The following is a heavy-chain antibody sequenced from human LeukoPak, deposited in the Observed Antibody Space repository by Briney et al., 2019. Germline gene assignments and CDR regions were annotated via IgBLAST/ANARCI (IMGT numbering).Heavy chain of an antibody. CDR1: GFIFNTNA. J-gene: IGHJ3*02. D-gene: IGHD6-13*01. CDR3: ASSLYSSGWSLNSGAFDI. V-gene: IGHV3-53*01. Sequence: GGSLRPSCAASGFIFNTNAMTWVRQAPGKGREWVSVIYSGGTTYYADSVKGRFTISRDNSKNTLYLQMNSLRAEDTAVYYCASSLYSSGWSLNSGAFDIWGQGTMVTVSS. CDR2: IYSGGTT.